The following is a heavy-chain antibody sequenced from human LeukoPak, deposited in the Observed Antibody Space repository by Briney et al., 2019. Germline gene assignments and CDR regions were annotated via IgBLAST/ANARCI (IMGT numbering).Heavy chain of an antibody. CDR3: ARAGSITIFGVVIMAAFDI. J-gene: IGHJ3*02. V-gene: IGHV1-8*03. CDR1: GYTFTSYD. Sequence: GASVKVSCKASGYTFTSYDINRVRQATGQGLEWMGWMNPNSGNTSYAQKFQGRVTITRNTSISKAYIELSSLRSEDTAVYDCARAGSITIFGVVIMAAFDIWGQGTMVTVSS. CDR2: MNPNSGNT. D-gene: IGHD3-3*01.